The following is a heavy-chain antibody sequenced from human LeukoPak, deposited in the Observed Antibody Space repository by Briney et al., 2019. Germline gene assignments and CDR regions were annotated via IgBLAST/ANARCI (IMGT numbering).Heavy chain of an antibody. J-gene: IGHJ4*02. Sequence: XXCSGGSTYYADSVKGRFTISRDNSKNRLYMQMNSLRPEDTAVYYCAKGFEKVVTVVPLADYWGQGTLVTVSS. CDR2: XXCSGGST. D-gene: IGHD2-21*02. CDR3: AKGFEKVVTVVPLADY. V-gene: IGHV3-23*01.